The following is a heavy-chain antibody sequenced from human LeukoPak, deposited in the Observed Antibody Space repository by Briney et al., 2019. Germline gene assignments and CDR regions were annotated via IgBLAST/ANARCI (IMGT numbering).Heavy chain of an antibody. CDR1: GSTFSSYA. Sequence: HPGGSLRLSCAASGSTFSSYAMSWVRQAPGKGLEWVSAISGSGGSTYYADSVKGRFTISRDNSKNTLYLQMNSLRAEDTAVYYCARGGADYGDPHFDYWGQGTLVTVSS. CDR2: ISGSGGST. J-gene: IGHJ4*02. V-gene: IGHV3-23*01. D-gene: IGHD4-17*01. CDR3: ARGGADYGDPHFDY.